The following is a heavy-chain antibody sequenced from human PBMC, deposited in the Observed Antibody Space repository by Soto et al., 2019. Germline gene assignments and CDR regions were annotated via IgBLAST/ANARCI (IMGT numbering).Heavy chain of an antibody. D-gene: IGHD5-18*01. CDR1: GYSFTSYW. CDR3: ARIFLRDTAMVGYYYYGMDV. J-gene: IGHJ6*02. V-gene: IGHV5-10-1*01. CDR2: IDPSDSYT. Sequence: GESLKISCKGSGYSFTSYWISWVRQMPGKGLEWMGRIDPSDSYTNYSPSFQGHVTISADKSISTAYLQWGSLKASDTAMYYCARIFLRDTAMVGYYYYGMDVWGQGTTVTVSS.